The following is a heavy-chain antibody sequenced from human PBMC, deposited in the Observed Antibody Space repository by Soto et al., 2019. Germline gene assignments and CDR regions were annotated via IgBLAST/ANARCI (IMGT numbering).Heavy chain of an antibody. Sequence: QVQLVESGGGVVQPGRSLRLSCAASGFTFSSYGMHWVRQAPGKGLEWVAVIWYDGSDTYYADSVKGRFTISRDNSKNTLSLQMNSLRAEDTAVYYCARDQGDGWGQGTLVTVSS. CDR3: ARDQGDG. CDR2: IWYDGSDT. V-gene: IGHV3-33*01. D-gene: IGHD2-21*02. J-gene: IGHJ4*02. CDR1: GFTFSSYG.